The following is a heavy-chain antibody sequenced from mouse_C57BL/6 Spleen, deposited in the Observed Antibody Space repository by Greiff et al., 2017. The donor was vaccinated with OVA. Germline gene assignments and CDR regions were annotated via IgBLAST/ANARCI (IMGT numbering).Heavy chain of an antibody. Sequence: QVQLQQPGAELVKPGASVKMSCKASGYTFTSYWITWVKQRPGQGLEWIGDLYPGSGSTNYNEKFKSKATLTVDTSSSTAYMQLSSLTSEDSAVYYCARGPYYYGSSIYYAMDYWGQGTSVTVSS. CDR3: ARGPYYYGSSIYYAMDY. CDR2: LYPGSGST. CDR1: GYTFTSYW. D-gene: IGHD1-1*01. V-gene: IGHV1-55*01. J-gene: IGHJ4*01.